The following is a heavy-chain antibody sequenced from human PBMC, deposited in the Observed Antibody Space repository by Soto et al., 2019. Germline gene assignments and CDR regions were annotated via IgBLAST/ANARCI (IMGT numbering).Heavy chain of an antibody. CDR1: GGTFNNYA. Sequence: QVQLVQSGAEVKKPGSSVKVSCKASGGTFNNYALSWVRQAPGQGLEWMAGIIPIFGTANYAQNFQGRLTITADQSTSTAYMELSSLRSEDTAVYYCAREYNTSSVYYFDSWGQGTLVTVSS. CDR3: AREYNTSSVYYFDS. CDR2: IIPIFGTA. J-gene: IGHJ4*02. D-gene: IGHD6-6*01. V-gene: IGHV1-69*01.